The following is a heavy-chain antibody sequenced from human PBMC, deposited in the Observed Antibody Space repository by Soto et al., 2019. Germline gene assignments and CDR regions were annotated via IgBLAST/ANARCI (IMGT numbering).Heavy chain of an antibody. D-gene: IGHD3-10*01. J-gene: IGHJ6*03. CDR3: ASGLTYYYGSGSYSYYYYYMDV. CDR1: GGSISSSSYY. CDR2: IYYSGST. Sequence: QLQLQESGPGLVKPSETLSLTCTVSGGSISSSSYYWGWIRQPPGKGLEWIGRIYYSGSTYYNLSLKSRVTISVDTSKNQCSLKLSSVTAADTAAYYCASGLTYYYGSGSYSYYYYYMDVWGKGTTVTVSS. V-gene: IGHV4-39*01.